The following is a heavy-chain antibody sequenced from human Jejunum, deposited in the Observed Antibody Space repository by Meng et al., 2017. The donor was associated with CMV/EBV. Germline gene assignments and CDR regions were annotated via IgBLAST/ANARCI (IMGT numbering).Heavy chain of an antibody. V-gene: IGHV7-4-1*02. Sequence: KASGYNLTSNNLIWVRQAPGQGPEWMGWINTNTGNPTYARDFTGRFVFSLDTSVSTAYLQISGLKAEDTAVYYCARDGLNERYFDYWGQGTLVTVSS. CDR2: INTNTGNP. CDR3: ARDGLNERYFDY. CDR1: GYNLTSNN. J-gene: IGHJ4*02.